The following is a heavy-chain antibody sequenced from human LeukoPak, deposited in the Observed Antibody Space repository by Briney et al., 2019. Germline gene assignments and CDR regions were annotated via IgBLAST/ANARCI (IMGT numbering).Heavy chain of an antibody. J-gene: IGHJ4*02. V-gene: IGHV4-34*01. CDR1: GGSFSGYY. Sequence: TSETLSLTCAVYGGSFSGYYWSWIRQPPGKGLEWIGEINHSGSTNYNPSLKSRVTISVDTSKNQFSLKLSSVTAADTAVYYCARHAVYAGSGWAFDYWGQGTLVTVSS. CDR3: ARHAVYAGSGWAFDY. CDR2: INHSGST. D-gene: IGHD6-19*01.